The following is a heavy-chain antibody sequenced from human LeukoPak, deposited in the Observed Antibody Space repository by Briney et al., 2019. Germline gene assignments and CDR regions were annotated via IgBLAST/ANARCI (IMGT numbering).Heavy chain of an antibody. CDR2: IYWDDDK. V-gene: IGHV2-5*02. CDR3: AHSCGGGNSAYFDY. CDR1: GFSLSTSGVG. D-gene: IGHD4-23*01. J-gene: IGHJ4*02. Sequence: SGPTLVKPTQTLTLTCTFSGFSLSTSGVGVGWIRQPPGRALEWLALIYWDDDKRYSPSLKSRLTITKDTSKNQVVLTMTNMDPVDTATYYCAHSCGGGNSAYFDYWGQGTLVTVSS.